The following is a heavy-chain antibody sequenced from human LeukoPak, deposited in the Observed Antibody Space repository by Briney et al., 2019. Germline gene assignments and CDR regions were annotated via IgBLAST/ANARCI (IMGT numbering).Heavy chain of an antibody. CDR2: ISYDGSNK. J-gene: IGHJ6*02. CDR1: GFTFSSYA. CDR3: ARSLLLGYCSSTSCPGYHGMDV. D-gene: IGHD2-2*01. V-gene: IGHV3-30-3*01. Sequence: GGSLRLSCAASGFTFSSYAMHWVRQAPGKGLEWVAVISYDGSNKYYADSVKGRFTISRDNSKNTLYLQMNSLRAEDMAVYYCARSLLLGYCSSTSCPGYHGMDVWGQGTTVTVSS.